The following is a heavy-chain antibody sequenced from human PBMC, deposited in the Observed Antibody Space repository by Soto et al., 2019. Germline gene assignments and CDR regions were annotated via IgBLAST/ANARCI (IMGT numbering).Heavy chain of an antibody. V-gene: IGHV1-18*01. CDR1: GYTFTSYC. J-gene: IGHJ4*02. CDR3: AMGYCGSTSSYLFDY. CDR2: ISAYNGNT. D-gene: IGHD2-2*01. Sequence: ASVKVSCKASGYTFTSYCISWVRQAPGQGLEWMGWISAYNGNTNYAQKLQGRVTMTTDTSTSTAYMELRSLRSDDTAVYYCAMGYCGSTSSYLFDYWGQGTLLTLS.